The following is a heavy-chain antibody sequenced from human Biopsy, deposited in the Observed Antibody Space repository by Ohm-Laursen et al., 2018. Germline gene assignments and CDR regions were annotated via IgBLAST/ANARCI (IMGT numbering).Heavy chain of an antibody. V-gene: IGHV4-59*01. CDR3: ARVGVGAPSIDYFDS. CDR1: GGPFSSYY. J-gene: IGHJ4*02. D-gene: IGHD1-26*01. CDR2: IYNTGST. Sequence: SETLSLTCTVSGGPFSSYYWNWIRQPPGKGLEWIGYIYNTGSTIYNPSIKSRVIMSVDTSKTQFSLSLSSVTAADTAVYYCARVGVGAPSIDYFDSWGQGALVTVSS.